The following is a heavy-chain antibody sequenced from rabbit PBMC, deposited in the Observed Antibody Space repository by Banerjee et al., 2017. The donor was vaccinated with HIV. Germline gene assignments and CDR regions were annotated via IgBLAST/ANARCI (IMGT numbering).Heavy chain of an antibody. V-gene: IGHV1S7*01. CDR2: IYAGERST. Sequence: QLKETGGGLVQPGGSLTLSCKASGFDFSSYYMSWVRQAPGKGLEWIGIIYAGERSTDYANWVNGRFTISSDNAQNTVDLQMNSLTAADTATYFCARGSGWVDAFDPWGPGTLVTVS. D-gene: IGHD4-1*01. J-gene: IGHJ2*01. CDR3: ARGSGWVDAFDP. CDR1: GFDFSSYY.